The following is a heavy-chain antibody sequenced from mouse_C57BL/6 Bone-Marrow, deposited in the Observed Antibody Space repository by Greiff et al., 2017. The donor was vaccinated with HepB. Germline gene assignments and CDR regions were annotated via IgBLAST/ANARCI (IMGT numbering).Heavy chain of an antibody. J-gene: IGHJ1*03. CDR1: GFTFSDAW. CDR3: TRGYGSSYWYFDV. Sequence: EVKLQESGGGLVQPGGSMKLSCAASGFTFSDAWMDWVRQSPEKGLEWVAEIRNKANNHATYYAESVKGRFTISRDDSKSSVYLQMNSLRAEDTGIYYCTRGYGSSYWYFDVWGTGTTVTVSS. V-gene: IGHV6-6*01. D-gene: IGHD1-1*01. CDR2: IRNKANNHAT.